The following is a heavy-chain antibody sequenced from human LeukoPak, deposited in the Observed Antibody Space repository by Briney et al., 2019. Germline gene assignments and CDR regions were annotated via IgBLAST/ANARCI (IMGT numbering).Heavy chain of an antibody. CDR2: IYTSGTT. D-gene: IGHD1-1*01. CDR1: GGSISSYF. Sequence: SETLSLTCTVSGGSISSYFWNWIRQPAGKGLEWIGRIYTSGTTSYNPSLKSRVTMSVDTSKNQFSLKLSSVTAADTAVYYCASLDGTYAFDIWGQGTMVTVSS. CDR3: ASLDGTYAFDI. V-gene: IGHV4-4*07. J-gene: IGHJ3*02.